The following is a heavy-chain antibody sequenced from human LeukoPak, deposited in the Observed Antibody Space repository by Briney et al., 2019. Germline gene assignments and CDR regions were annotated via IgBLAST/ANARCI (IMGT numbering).Heavy chain of an antibody. CDR1: GGSISSYY. CDR2: IYYSGST. D-gene: IGHD3-3*01. Sequence: SETLSLTCTVSGGSISSYYWSWIRQPPGKGLEWIGYIYYSGSTNYNPSFKSRVTISVDTSKNQFSLKLSSVTAADTAVYYCARDKSGVFDYWGQGTLVTVSS. J-gene: IGHJ4*02. V-gene: IGHV4-59*01. CDR3: ARDKSGVFDY.